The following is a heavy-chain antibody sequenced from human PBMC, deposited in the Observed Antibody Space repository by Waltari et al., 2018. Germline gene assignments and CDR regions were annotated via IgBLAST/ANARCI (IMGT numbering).Heavy chain of an antibody. D-gene: IGHD3-10*01. Sequence: QIRLVQSGAEVKRPGASVKVSCKGIEYTFTAYYLHWVRRAHGQGLEWLGWINPDSGYTIYAQNFQGRVTMTRDMSISTAYMELTRLRSDDTAIDYCARGGRFREFNYLDYWGQGSPVTVSS. CDR2: INPDSGYT. V-gene: IGHV1-2*02. CDR3: ARGGRFREFNYLDY. J-gene: IGHJ4*02. CDR1: EYTFTAYY.